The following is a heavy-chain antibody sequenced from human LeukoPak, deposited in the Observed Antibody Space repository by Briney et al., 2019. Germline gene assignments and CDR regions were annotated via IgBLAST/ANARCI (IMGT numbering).Heavy chain of an antibody. V-gene: IGHV4-4*09. CDR1: GGSISSYY. CDR2: IYTSGST. D-gene: IGHD7-27*01. CDR3: ARHGFQLGSYYFDY. J-gene: IGHJ4*02. Sequence: SETLSLTCTVSGGSISSYYWSWIRQPPGKGLEWIGYIYTSGSTNYNPSLKSRVTISVDTSKNQFSLKGSSVTAADTAVYYCARHGFQLGSYYFDYWGQGTLVTVSS.